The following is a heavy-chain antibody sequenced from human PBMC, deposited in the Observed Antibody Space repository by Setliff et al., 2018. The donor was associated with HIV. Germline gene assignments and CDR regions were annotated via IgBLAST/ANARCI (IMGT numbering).Heavy chain of an antibody. Sequence: ETLSLTCSVSGGSINSYHWSWIRQSPGKGLEWIGYIYKSGTTNYSSSLKSRVTISADPSKNQFSLKLTSVTAADTAVYYCGRLSETAMASFDSWGQGTQGTVS. CDR3: GRLSETAMASFDS. CDR2: IYKSGTT. V-gene: IGHV4-4*08. D-gene: IGHD5-18*01. CDR1: GGSINSYH. J-gene: IGHJ4*02.